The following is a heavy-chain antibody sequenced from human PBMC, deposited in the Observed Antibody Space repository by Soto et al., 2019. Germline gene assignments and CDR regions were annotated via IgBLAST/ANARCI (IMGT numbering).Heavy chain of an antibody. V-gene: IGHV1-69*01. CDR1: GGTFSSYA. D-gene: IGHD2-15*01. J-gene: IGHJ5*02. Sequence: QVQLVQSGAEVKKPGSSVKVSCKASGGTFSSYAISWVRQAPGQGLEWMGGIIPIFGTANYAQKFQGRVTITADESTSTAYMELSSVRSEDTAVYYCARLKWGDICSGGSCYSGGWFDPWGQGTLVTVSS. CDR3: ARLKWGDICSGGSCYSGGWFDP. CDR2: IIPIFGTA.